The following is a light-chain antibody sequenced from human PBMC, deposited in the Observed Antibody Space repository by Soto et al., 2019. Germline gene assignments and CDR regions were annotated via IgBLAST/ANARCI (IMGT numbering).Light chain of an antibody. Sequence: DIQMTQSPSSLSASVGDRVTITCRASQSIISYLNWYQQKPGKAPKLLIYAASSLQSGVPPRFSGSGSGTDFTLTISSLQPEDFATYYCQPSYSTPWTFGQGTKVEIK. J-gene: IGKJ1*01. CDR2: AAS. V-gene: IGKV1-39*01. CDR3: QPSYSTPWT. CDR1: QSIISY.